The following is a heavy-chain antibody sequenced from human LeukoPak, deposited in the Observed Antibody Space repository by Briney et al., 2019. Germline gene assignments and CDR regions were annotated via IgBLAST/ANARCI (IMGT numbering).Heavy chain of an antibody. CDR3: ATNDFLVPFDY. CDR1: GFTFSSYA. CDR2: INGSGGST. V-gene: IGHV3-23*01. Sequence: GGSLRLSCAASGFTFSSYAMSWVRQAPGKGLEWVSAINGSGGSTYYADSVKGRFTISRDNSKNTLYLQMNSLRAEDTAVYYCATNDFLVPFDYWGQGTLVTVSS. D-gene: IGHD3-3*01. J-gene: IGHJ4*02.